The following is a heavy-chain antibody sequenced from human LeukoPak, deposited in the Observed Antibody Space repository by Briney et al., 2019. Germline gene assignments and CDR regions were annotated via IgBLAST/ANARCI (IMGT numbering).Heavy chain of an antibody. Sequence: PSETLSLTCTVSGGSISSSSYYWGWIRQPPGKGLEWIGGIYYSGSTYYNPSLKSRVTISVDTSKNQFSLKLSSVTAADTAVYYCAREHRVRGVTRFDYWGQGTLVTVSS. J-gene: IGHJ4*02. CDR2: IYYSGST. CDR1: GGSISSSSYY. V-gene: IGHV4-39*07. D-gene: IGHD3-10*01. CDR3: AREHRVRGVTRFDY.